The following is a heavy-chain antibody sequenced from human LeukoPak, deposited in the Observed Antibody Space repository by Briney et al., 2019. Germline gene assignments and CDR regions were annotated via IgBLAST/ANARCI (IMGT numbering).Heavy chain of an antibody. Sequence: PGGSLRLSCAASGFTFSDYYMSWIRQAPGKGLEWVSYISSSGSTIYCADSVKGRFTISRDNAKNSLYLQMNSLRAEDTAVYYCLRGGLTVHHYCYMDVWGKGTTVTVSS. D-gene: IGHD4-11*01. J-gene: IGHJ6*03. CDR3: LRGGLTVHHYCYMDV. CDR2: ISSSGSTI. CDR1: GFTFSDYY. V-gene: IGHV3-11*04.